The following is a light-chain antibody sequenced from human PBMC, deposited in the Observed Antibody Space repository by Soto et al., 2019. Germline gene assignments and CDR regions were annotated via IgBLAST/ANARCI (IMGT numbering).Light chain of an antibody. CDR1: QSVSSN. V-gene: IGKV3-15*01. CDR3: QQYAGPPTT. CDR2: GAS. J-gene: IGKJ5*01. Sequence: EVVMTQSPATVSVSPGERATLSCRASQSVSSNLAWYQQKPGQAPRLLIYGASTRATGIPARFSGSGSGTEFTLTISRLEPEDFAVYFCQQYAGPPTTFGQGTRLEIK.